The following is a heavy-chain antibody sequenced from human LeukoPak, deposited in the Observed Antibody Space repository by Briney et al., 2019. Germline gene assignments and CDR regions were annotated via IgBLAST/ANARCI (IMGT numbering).Heavy chain of an antibody. Sequence: GKSLRLSCAASGFTFSSYAMHWVRQAPGKGLEWVAVISYDGSNKYYADSVKGRFTISRDNSKNTLYLQMNSLRAEDTAVYYCARDSSGWYGDYWGQGTLVTVSS. J-gene: IGHJ4*02. CDR1: GFTFSSYA. CDR2: ISYDGSNK. V-gene: IGHV3-30-3*01. D-gene: IGHD6-19*01. CDR3: ARDSSGWYGDY.